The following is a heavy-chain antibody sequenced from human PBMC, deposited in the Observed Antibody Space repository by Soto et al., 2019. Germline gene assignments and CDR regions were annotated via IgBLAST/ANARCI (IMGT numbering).Heavy chain of an antibody. J-gene: IGHJ4*02. CDR3: AIVRVADSSLDH. CDR2: ISYDGSDI. V-gene: IGHV3-30*03. D-gene: IGHD3-10*02. Sequence: RLSCVGSGFIFSNYGMHWVRQAPGKGLEWVAFISYDGSDILYADSVKGRFTISRDNSKSTLFLHMNRPTAEDTAIYFCAIVRVADSSLDHWGQGTLVTVSS. CDR1: GFIFSNYG.